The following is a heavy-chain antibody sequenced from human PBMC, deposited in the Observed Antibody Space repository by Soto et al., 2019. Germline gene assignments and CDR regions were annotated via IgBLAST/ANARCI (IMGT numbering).Heavy chain of an antibody. Sequence: QLQLQESGPGLVRPSETLSLTCSVSGASIGSNRYYWDGIRQAPGKVREWIGTVYYTEDTFYNPSLRRRVTMCVDTSRNQFSVTLRSVTAADTGVYYCARRPAGGLFDFWGQGTLVAVSS. CDR3: ARRPAGGLFDF. V-gene: IGHV4-39*01. CDR1: GASIGSNRYY. J-gene: IGHJ4*02. CDR2: VYYTEDT.